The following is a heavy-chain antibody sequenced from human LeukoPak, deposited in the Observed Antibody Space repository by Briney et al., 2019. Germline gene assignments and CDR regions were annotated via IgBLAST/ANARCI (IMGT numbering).Heavy chain of an antibody. V-gene: IGHV4-59*08. Sequence: SETLSLTCTVSGGSISGNYWSWIRQSPGKGLEWIGHISHGGSPDYNPSLKSRVTISLHTSKNQFSLRLTSVTDADTAVYHCASKAPLYYFDYWGQGTLVTVSS. CDR2: ISHGGSP. CDR1: GGSISGNY. J-gene: IGHJ4*02. CDR3: ASKAPLYYFDY.